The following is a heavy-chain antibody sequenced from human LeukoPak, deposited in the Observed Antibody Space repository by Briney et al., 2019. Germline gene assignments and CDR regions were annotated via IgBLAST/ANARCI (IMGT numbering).Heavy chain of an antibody. CDR3: ARVTQTDYDFDY. Sequence: ASVKVSCKASGYTFTSYGISWVRQAPGQGLEWMGWISAYNGNTDYAQKLQGRVTMTTDTATSTAYMELRSLRSDDTAVYYCARVTQTDYDFDYWGQGTLVTVSS. CDR1: GYTFTSYG. J-gene: IGHJ4*02. V-gene: IGHV1-18*01. D-gene: IGHD4-17*01. CDR2: ISAYNGNT.